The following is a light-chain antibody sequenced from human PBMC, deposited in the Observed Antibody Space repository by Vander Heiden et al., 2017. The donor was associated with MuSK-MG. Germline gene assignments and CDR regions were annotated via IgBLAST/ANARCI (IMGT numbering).Light chain of an antibody. Sequence: QSVLTQPPSVSGAPGQRATISCTGSSSNIEGGYDVHWYQQLPGTAPNLLIYGNSNRPSGVPDRFSGSKSGTSASLAITGLQAEDEADYYCQSYDSSLSVYVVFGGGTKLTVL. CDR3: QSYDSSLSVYVV. CDR2: GNS. CDR1: SSNIEGGYD. V-gene: IGLV1-40*01. J-gene: IGLJ2*01.